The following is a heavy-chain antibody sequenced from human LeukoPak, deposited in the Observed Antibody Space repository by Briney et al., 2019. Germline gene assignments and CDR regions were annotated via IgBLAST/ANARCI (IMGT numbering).Heavy chain of an antibody. CDR2: FYYNGNT. CDR1: GGSISSSGYY. J-gene: IGHJ4*02. D-gene: IGHD5-12*01. V-gene: IGHV4-39*07. CDR3: GVGSGYDDY. Sequence: SETLSLTCSVSGGSISSSGYYWGWIRQPPGKGLQWIGSFYYNGNTYYNPSLKSRVSISVDTSKNHFSLKLSSVTAADTAVYYCGVGSGYDDYWGQGILVTVSS.